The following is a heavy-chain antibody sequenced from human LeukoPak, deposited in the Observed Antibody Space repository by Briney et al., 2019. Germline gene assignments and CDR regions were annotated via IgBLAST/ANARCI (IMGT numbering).Heavy chain of an antibody. V-gene: IGHV3-11*05. CDR3: ARAANTAAGTPTLAIDY. Sequence: PGGSLRLSCVASGFTFSDYYMSWIRQAPGKGLEWVSYIPSTSSYTIYADSVKGRFTISRDNAKSSLYLQMSSLRAEDTAVYYCARAANTAAGTPTLAIDYWGQGTLVTVSS. J-gene: IGHJ4*02. CDR2: IPSTSSYT. D-gene: IGHD6-13*01. CDR1: GFTFSDYY.